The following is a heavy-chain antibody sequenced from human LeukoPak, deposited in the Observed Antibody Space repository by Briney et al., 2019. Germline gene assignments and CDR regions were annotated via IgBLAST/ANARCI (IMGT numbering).Heavy chain of an antibody. CDR3: ARDRSSLYNGNYAF. V-gene: IGHV1-2*02. J-gene: IGHJ4*02. CDR2: VNPHSGGT. CDR1: GYTFTDFY. Sequence: ASVKVSCKASGYTFTDFYIHWVRQAPGQGLEFMGWVNPHSGGTSYAAKFRGRVTLTRDTSTTTSYMDLSSLTSDDTAVYYCARDRSSLYNGNYAFWGQGTLVTVSS. D-gene: IGHD5-12*01.